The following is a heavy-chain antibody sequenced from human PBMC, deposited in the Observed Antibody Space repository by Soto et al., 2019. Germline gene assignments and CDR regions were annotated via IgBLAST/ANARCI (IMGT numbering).Heavy chain of an antibody. CDR2: ITPTLNIA. CDR1: GGTFSSYT. D-gene: IGHD1-26*01. J-gene: IGHJ4*02. V-gene: IGHV1-69*01. CDR3: SRGYYSGSNPSSFDY. Sequence: QLQLVQSGAEVREPGSSVKVSCKASGGTFSSYTVIWVRQAPGQGLEWMGGITPTLNIAKYAEKFQGRVTITADESTSTVNIHLSSLRSEDTAVYFCSRGYYSGSNPSSFDYCGQGTLVAVFS.